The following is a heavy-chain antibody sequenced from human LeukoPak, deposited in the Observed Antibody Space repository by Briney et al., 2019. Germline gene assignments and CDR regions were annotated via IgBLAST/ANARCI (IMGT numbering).Heavy chain of an antibody. V-gene: IGHV5-51*01. CDR2: IYPGDSDT. Sequence: GESLKISCKGSGYSFTSYWIGWVRQMPGKGLEWMGIIYPGDSDTRYSPSFQGQVTISADKSISTAYLRWSSLKASDTAMYYCARGSDVLLWFGELGTNWFDPWGQGTLVTVSS. CDR3: ARGSDVLLWFGELGTNWFDP. CDR1: GYSFTSYW. D-gene: IGHD3-10*01. J-gene: IGHJ5*02.